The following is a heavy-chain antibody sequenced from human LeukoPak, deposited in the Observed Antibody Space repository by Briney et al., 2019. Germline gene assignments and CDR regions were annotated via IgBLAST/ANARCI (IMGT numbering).Heavy chain of an antibody. D-gene: IGHD3-22*01. CDR2: ISSSGSTI. CDR3: ARGPVREYFQH. J-gene: IGHJ1*01. V-gene: IGHV3-11*01. Sequence: GRSLRLSCAASGFTFSDYYMSWICQAPGKGLEWVSYISSSGSTIYYADSVKGRFTISRDNAKNSLYLQMNSLRAEDTTVYYCARGPVREYFQHWGQGTLVTVSS. CDR1: GFTFSDYY.